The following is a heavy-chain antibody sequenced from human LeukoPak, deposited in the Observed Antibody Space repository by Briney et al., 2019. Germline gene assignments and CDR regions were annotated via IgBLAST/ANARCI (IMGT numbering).Heavy chain of an antibody. CDR2: IWYDGSNK. Sequence: GGSLRLSCAASGFTFSSYGMHWVRQAPGKALEWVAVIWYDGSNKYYADSVKGRFTISRDNSKNTLYLQMNSLRAEDTAVYYCARDEGVATRTPGFDYWGQGTLVTVSS. J-gene: IGHJ4*02. CDR3: ARDEGVATRTPGFDY. CDR1: GFTFSSYG. D-gene: IGHD5-12*01. V-gene: IGHV3-33*01.